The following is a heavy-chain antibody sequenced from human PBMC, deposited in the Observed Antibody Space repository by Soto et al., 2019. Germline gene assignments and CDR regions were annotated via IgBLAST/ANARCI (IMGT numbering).Heavy chain of an antibody. CDR2: ISYDERHE. CDR3: ARAGYSSSWNWFDP. V-gene: IGHV3-30*04. Sequence: QVQLVESGGGVVQAGRSLRLSCAASGYNFRSYAMHWVRQAPGKGLEWVAVISYDERHEYYADSVQGRFTISRDNSKNTLYLQMNSLRGDDTAVYYCARAGYSSSWNWFDPWGQGTQVTVSS. CDR1: GYNFRSYA. D-gene: IGHD6-13*01. J-gene: IGHJ5*02.